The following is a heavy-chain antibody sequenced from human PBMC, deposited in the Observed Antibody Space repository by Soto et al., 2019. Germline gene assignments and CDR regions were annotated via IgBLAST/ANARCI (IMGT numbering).Heavy chain of an antibody. CDR3: ATPQDGMDV. CDR2: MNPNSGNT. CDR1: GYTFTSYD. J-gene: IGHJ6*02. Sequence: QVQLVQSGAEVKKPGASVKVSCKASGYTFTSYDINWVRQATGQGLEWMGWMNPNSGNTGYAQKFXDRRTXXWNTSISTAYMELSSLRSEDTAVYYCATPQDGMDVWGQGTTVTVSS. V-gene: IGHV1-8*01. D-gene: IGHD2-15*01.